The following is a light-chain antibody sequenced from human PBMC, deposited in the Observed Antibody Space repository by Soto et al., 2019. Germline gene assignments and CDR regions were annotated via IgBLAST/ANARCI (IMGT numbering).Light chain of an antibody. V-gene: IGLV1-51*01. CDR2: DSD. CDR3: GAWDGSLSVVL. J-gene: IGLJ2*01. CDR1: SANIGNNY. Sequence: QSVLTQPPSVSAAPGQKVTISCSGSSANIGNNYVSWYQHLPGTAPKLVIYDSDKRPSEIPDRFSGSKSGTSATLDITGLQTGGEADYYCGAWDGSLSVVLFGGGTKVTVL.